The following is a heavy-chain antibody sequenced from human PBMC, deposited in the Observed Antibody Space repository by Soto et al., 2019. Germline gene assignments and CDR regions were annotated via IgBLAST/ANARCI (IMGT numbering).Heavy chain of an antibody. Sequence: QLQLQESGPGLVKPSETLSLTCTVSGGSISSSSYYWGWIRQPPGKGLEWIGSIYYSGSTYYNPSLKSRVTISVDTSKNQFSLKLSSVTAADTAVYYCARGDGYNGYNWFGPWGQGTLVTVSS. CDR3: ARGDGYNGYNWFGP. V-gene: IGHV4-39*01. CDR2: IYYSGST. J-gene: IGHJ5*02. D-gene: IGHD5-12*01. CDR1: GGSISSSSYY.